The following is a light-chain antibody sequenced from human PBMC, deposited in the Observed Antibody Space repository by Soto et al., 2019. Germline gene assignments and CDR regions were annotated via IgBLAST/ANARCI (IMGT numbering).Light chain of an antibody. V-gene: IGKV3-15*01. J-gene: IGKJ4*01. CDR1: QSLSTN. CDR3: QQYDNWPLT. Sequence: EIVMTQSPATLSVSPGERATLSCRASQSLSTNLAWYQQKPGQAPRLLIYGASTRATGIPARFSGSGSGTEFTLTISSLQSEDFAFYYCQQYDNWPLTFGGGTKVEIK. CDR2: GAS.